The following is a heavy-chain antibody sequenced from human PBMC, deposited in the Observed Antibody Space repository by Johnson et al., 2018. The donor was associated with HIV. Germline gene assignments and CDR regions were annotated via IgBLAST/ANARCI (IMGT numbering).Heavy chain of an antibody. Sequence: QVQLVESGGGVVQPGRSLRLSCAASGFTFSSYGMHRVRQAPGKGREWVAVIWYDGSNKYYEDSVQGRFTISRDNSKNPLVLQMNSLRAEDTAVYYCAKTWDDYDDAFDIWGQGTMVTVSS. CDR2: IWYDGSNK. J-gene: IGHJ3*02. CDR1: GFTFSSYG. V-gene: IGHV3-33*06. D-gene: IGHD4/OR15-4a*01. CDR3: AKTWDDYDDAFDI.